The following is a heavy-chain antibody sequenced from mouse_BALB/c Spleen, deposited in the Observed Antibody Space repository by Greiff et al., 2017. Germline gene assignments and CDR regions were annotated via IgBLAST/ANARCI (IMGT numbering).Heavy chain of an antibody. V-gene: IGHV5-17*02. Sequence: EVHLVESGGGLVQPGGSRKLSCAASGFTFSSFGMHWVRQAPEKGLEWVAYISSGSSTIYYADTVKGRFTISRDNPKNTLFLQMTSLRSEDTAMYYCARVDAVDYWGQGTSVTVSS. CDR3: ARVDAVDY. CDR1: GFTFSSFG. J-gene: IGHJ4*01. CDR2: ISSGSSTI.